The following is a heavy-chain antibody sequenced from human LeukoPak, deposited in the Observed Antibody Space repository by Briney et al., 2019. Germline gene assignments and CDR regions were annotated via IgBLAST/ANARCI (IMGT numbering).Heavy chain of an antibody. CDR1: GFTFSSYS. J-gene: IGHJ4*02. D-gene: IGHD3-10*01. CDR3: ARDYYGSGSHDY. V-gene: IGHV3-30*19. Sequence: GGSLRLSCAASGFTFSSYSMNWVRQAPGKGLEWVAVISYDGSDKYYADSVKGRFTISRDNSKNTLYLQMNSLRAEDTAVYYCARDYYGSGSHDYWGQGTLVTVSS. CDR2: ISYDGSDK.